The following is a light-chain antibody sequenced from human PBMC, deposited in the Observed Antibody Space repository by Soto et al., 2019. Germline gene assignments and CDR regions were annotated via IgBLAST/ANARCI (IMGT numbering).Light chain of an antibody. CDR2: GAS. V-gene: IGKV3-20*01. CDR3: QQYGRSPPFA. Sequence: WDPAEPCQGPRLRIYGASIRATGIPDRFSGSGSGTDFTLTISRLEPEDFAVYFCQQYGRSPPFAFGQGTKVEIK. J-gene: IGKJ2*01.